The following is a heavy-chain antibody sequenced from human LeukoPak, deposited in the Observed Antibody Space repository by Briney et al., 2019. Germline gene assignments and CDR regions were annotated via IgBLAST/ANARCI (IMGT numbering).Heavy chain of an antibody. V-gene: IGHV3-23*01. CDR2: VSNSGGVT. J-gene: IGHJ4*02. Sequence: PGGSLRLSCAASGFTFFNYALIWVRQAPGKGLEWVSGVSNSGGVTYYADSVKGRFTISRDNSEHTVHLQMNSLRAEDTAVYYCAREADCSSTSCYSFDYWGQGTLVTVSS. D-gene: IGHD2-2*01. CDR3: AREADCSSTSCYSFDY. CDR1: GFTFFNYA.